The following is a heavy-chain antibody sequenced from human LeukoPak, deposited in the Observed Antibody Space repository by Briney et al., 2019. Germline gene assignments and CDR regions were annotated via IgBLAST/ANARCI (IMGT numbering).Heavy chain of an antibody. CDR1: GGSISSYY. V-gene: IGHV4-59*08. J-gene: IGHJ5*02. CDR3: ARQLQQVSWNWFDP. D-gene: IGHD1-1*01. CDR2: IYYSGST. Sequence: SETLSLTCTVSGGSISSYYWSWIRRPPGKGLEWIGYIYYSGSTNYNPSLKSRVTISVDTSKNQFSLKLSSVTAADTAVYYCARQLQQVSWNWFDPWGQGTLVTVSS.